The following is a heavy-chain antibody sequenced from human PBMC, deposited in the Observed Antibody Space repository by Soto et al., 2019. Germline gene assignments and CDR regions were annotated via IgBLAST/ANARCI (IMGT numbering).Heavy chain of an antibody. V-gene: IGHV6-1*01. D-gene: IGHD6-6*01. CDR3: ARDLPIAARHSNWFDP. CDR2: TYYRSKWYN. J-gene: IGHJ5*02. Sequence: SQTLSFTCAISGDSVSSNSAAWNWIRQSPSRCLEWLGRTYYRSKWYNDYAVSVKSRITINPDTSKNQFSLQLNSVTPEDTAVYYCARDLPIAARHSNWFDPWGQGTLVTVSS. CDR1: GDSVSSNSAA.